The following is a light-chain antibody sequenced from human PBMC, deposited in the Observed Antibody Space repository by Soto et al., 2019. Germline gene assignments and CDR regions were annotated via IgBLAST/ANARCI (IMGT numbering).Light chain of an antibody. Sequence: EIVLTQSPATLSLSPRERATLSCRASQSVSRYLAWYQQKPGQAPRLLIYDASNRATGIPARFSGSGSGTDFTLTISSLEPEDFAVYYCQQSSNWPLTFGGGTKVEIK. V-gene: IGKV3-11*01. J-gene: IGKJ4*01. CDR1: QSVSRY. CDR2: DAS. CDR3: QQSSNWPLT.